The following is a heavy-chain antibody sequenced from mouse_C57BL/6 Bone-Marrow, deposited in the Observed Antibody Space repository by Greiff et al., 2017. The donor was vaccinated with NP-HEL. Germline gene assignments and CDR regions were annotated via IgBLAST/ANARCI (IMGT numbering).Heavy chain of an antibody. J-gene: IGHJ4*01. CDR3: ARKGYYGSSYGYAMDY. Sequence: VQLQQSGPGLVQPSQSLSITCTVSGFSLTSYGVHWVRQSPGKGLEWLGVIWSGGSTDYNAAFISRLSISKDNSKSQIFFKMNSLQADDTAIYYWARKGYYGSSYGYAMDYWGQGTSVTVSS. CDR2: IWSGGST. D-gene: IGHD1-1*01. V-gene: IGHV2-2*01. CDR1: GFSLTSYG.